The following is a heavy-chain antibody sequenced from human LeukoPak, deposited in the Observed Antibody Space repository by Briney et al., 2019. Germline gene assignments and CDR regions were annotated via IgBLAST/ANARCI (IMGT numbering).Heavy chain of an antibody. CDR2: SRNKANSYTT. V-gene: IGHV3-72*01. D-gene: IGHD7-27*01. J-gene: IGHJ3*02. CDR3: VRVQTGGAFDI. Sequence: GGSLRLSCATSGFSVSDYYMDWVRQAPGKGLERVGRSRNKANSYTTDFAATVKGRFTISRDESKKSLYLQMNSLKTEDSAVYYCVRVQTGGAFDIWGLGTMVTVSS. CDR1: GFSVSDYY.